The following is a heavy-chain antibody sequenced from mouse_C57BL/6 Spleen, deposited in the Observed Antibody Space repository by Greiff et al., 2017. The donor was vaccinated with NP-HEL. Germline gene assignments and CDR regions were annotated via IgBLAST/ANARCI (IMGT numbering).Heavy chain of an antibody. CDR3: ARGSTPYYAMDY. V-gene: IGHV1-54*01. J-gene: IGHJ4*01. CDR2: INPGSGGT. D-gene: IGHD1-1*01. CDR1: GYAFTNYL. Sequence: VQLQQSGAELVRPGTSVKVSCKASGYAFTNYLIEWVKQRPGQGLEWIGVINPGSGGTNYNEKFKGKATLTADKSSSTAYMQLSSLTSEDSAVYFCARGSTPYYAMDYWGQGASVTVSS.